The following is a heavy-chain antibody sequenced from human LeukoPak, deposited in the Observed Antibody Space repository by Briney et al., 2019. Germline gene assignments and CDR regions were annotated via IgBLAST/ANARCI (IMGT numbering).Heavy chain of an antibody. D-gene: IGHD3-22*01. Sequence: GGSLRLSCAASGFTFSNYWMTWVRQAPGKGLEWVANIKQDGSKKYYVDSVKGRFTISRDNAKNTLYLQMNSLRAEDTAVYYCARSETTYYYDSSVFYYYYGMDVWGQGTTVTVSS. V-gene: IGHV3-7*01. CDR2: IKQDGSKK. CDR1: GFTFSNYW. CDR3: ARSETTYYYDSSVFYYYYGMDV. J-gene: IGHJ6*02.